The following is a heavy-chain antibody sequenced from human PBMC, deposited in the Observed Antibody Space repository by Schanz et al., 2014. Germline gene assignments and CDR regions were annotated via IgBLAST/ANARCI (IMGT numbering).Heavy chain of an antibody. Sequence: VQLEQSGAEVKKPGSSVKVSCKASGGTFSSFGINWVRQAPGQGLEWMGWISPYNGNTNYAQKLQGRVTMTADTSTSTAYMELRSLRSDDTAVYYCARGTMPGTFDIWGQGTMVTVSS. D-gene: IGHD2-2*01. J-gene: IGHJ3*02. CDR3: ARGTMPGTFDI. V-gene: IGHV1-18*01. CDR1: GGTFSSFG. CDR2: ISPYNGNT.